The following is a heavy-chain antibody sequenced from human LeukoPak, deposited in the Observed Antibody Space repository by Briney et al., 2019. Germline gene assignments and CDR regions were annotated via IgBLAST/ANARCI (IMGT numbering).Heavy chain of an antibody. V-gene: IGHV4-38-2*01. CDR3: ARLLDYGSRNFVY. J-gene: IGHJ4*02. D-gene: IGHD4-17*01. Sequence: PSETLSLTCDVSDYSISSGYYWAWIRQPPGKGLEWIGSIYRSGSTYYNPSLKSRLTMSVDTSNNQFSLNLRSVTAADTAVYYCARLLDYGSRNFVYGGQGTLVTVSS. CDR2: IYRSGST. CDR1: DYSISSGYY.